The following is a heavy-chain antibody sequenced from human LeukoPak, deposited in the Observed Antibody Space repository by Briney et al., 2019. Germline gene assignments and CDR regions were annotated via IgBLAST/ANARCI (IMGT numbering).Heavy chain of an antibody. J-gene: IGHJ3*02. CDR2: IIPIFGTA. Sequence: SVKVSCKASGGTFSSYAISWVRQAPGQGLEWMGGIIPIFGTANYAQKFQGRVTITADESTSTAYMELSSQRSEDTAVYYCARLRNYYGSGSYYNVDAFDIWGQGTMVTVSS. CDR3: ARLRNYYGSGSYYNVDAFDI. CDR1: GGTFSSYA. D-gene: IGHD3-10*01. V-gene: IGHV1-69*01.